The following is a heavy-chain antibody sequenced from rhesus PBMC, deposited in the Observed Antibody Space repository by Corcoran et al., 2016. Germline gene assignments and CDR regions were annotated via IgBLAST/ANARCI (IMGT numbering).Heavy chain of an antibody. CDR2: IYGSGAGT. V-gene: IGHV4-106*01. CDR1: GGSISDDYY. CDR3: ASTTVGTVKYFDY. D-gene: IGHD5-24*01. J-gene: IGHJ4*01. Sequence: QVQLQESGPGLVKPSETLYLTCAVSGGSISDDYYWSWIRQPPGKGLGLIGYIYGSGAGTNDNPSLKNRVTIAIETSKKQFSLKLSSVTGADTAVYYCASTTVGTVKYFDYWGQGVLVTVSS.